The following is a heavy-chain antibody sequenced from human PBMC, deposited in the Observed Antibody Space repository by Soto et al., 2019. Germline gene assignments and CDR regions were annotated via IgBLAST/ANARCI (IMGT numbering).Heavy chain of an antibody. CDR1: GFTFSSYA. CDR2: ISYDGSNK. V-gene: IGHV3-30-3*01. D-gene: IGHD5-18*01. Sequence: QVQLVESGGGVVQPGRSLRLSCAASGFTFSSYAMHWVRQAPGKGLEWVAVISYDGSNKYYADSVKGRFTISRDNSKNTLYLQMNSLRAEDTAVYYCARDSGIYSYGPPACYFDYWGQGTLVTVSS. CDR3: ARDSGIYSYGPPACYFDY. J-gene: IGHJ4*02.